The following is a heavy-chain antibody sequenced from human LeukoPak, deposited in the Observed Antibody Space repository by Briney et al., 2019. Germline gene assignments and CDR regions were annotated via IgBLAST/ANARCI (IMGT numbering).Heavy chain of an antibody. J-gene: IGHJ4*02. CDR3: ARGLRPRAVGFTGLDY. CDR1: GYTFTTHD. V-gene: IGHV1-8*01. CDR2: MNPGNGDT. D-gene: IGHD6-19*01. Sequence: GASVKVSCNASGYTFTTHDLTWVRQATGQGLEWMGWMNPGNGDTAYAQKFQGRVTMTRDTSTSTVYMELSSLRSEDTAVYYCARGLRPRAVGFTGLDYWGQGTLVTVSS.